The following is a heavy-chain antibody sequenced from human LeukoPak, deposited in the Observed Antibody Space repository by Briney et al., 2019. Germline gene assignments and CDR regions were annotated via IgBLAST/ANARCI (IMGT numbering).Heavy chain of an antibody. CDR1: GFHYYFYD. V-gene: IGHV3-48*03. Sequence: QPGGSLRLSNAACGFHYYFYDMIWLRQAPGRGLEWVSHISSSGGIIYYADSVKGRFTISRDNAKNSLYLQMNSLGAEDTAVYYCPKSDYYMDFWGQGTMVTVSS. CDR3: PKSDYYMDF. D-gene: IGHD3-10*01. J-gene: IGHJ4*02. CDR2: ISSSGGII.